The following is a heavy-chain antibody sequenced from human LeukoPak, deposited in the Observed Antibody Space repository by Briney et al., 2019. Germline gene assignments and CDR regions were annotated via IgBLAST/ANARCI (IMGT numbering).Heavy chain of an antibody. CDR3: ARGYGEMTTTYFFALDV. D-gene: IGHD5-24*01. CDR2: IYDSGST. CDR1: GGSISSYY. V-gene: IGHV4-59*12. J-gene: IGHJ6*02. Sequence: SETLSLTCTVSGGSISSYYWNWIRQPPGKGLEWIGHIYDSGSTKYNPSLKSRISISGDTSKHQVSLRLSSVTAADTAVYYCARGYGEMTTTYFFALDVWGQGTTVTVSS.